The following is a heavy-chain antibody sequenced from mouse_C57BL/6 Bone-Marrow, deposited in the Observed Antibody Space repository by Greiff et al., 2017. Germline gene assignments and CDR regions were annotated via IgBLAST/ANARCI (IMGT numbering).Heavy chain of an antibody. V-gene: IGHV1-5*01. D-gene: IGHD3-2*02. CDR2: IYPGNSDT. CDR1: GYTFTSYW. CDR3: TRDSSGYGAWFAY. J-gene: IGHJ3*01. Sequence: VQLQQSGTVLARPGASVKMSCKTSGYTFTSYWMHWVKQRPGQGLEWIGAIYPGNSDTSYNQKFKGKAKLTAVTSASTAYMELSSLTNEDSAVYYCTRDSSGYGAWFAYWGQGTLVTVSA.